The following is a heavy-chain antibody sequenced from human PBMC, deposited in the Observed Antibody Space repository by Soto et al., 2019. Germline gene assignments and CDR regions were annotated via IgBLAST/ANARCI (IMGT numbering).Heavy chain of an antibody. V-gene: IGHV4-39*01. J-gene: IGHJ4*02. CDR2: IYYSGST. D-gene: IGHD3-22*01. Sequence: QLQLKESGPGLVKPSETLSLTCTVSGGSISSSSYYWGWIRQPPGKGLEWIGSIYYSGSTYYNPSLKSRVTISVDTSKNQFSLKLSSVTAADTAVYYCARLDYYDSSGYDYWGQGTLVTVSS. CDR3: ARLDYYDSSGYDY. CDR1: GGSISSSSYY.